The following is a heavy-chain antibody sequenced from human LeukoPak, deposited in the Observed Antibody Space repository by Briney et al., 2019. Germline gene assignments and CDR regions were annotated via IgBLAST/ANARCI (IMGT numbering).Heavy chain of an antibody. J-gene: IGHJ4*02. CDR1: GFTFNSAW. V-gene: IGHV3-15*01. CDR2: IKTETDGGTT. CDR3: TWSGLKIES. Sequence: GGSLRLSCAASGFTFNSAWMSWVRQAPGKGLEWVAQIKTETDGGTTDYAAPVKGRLTISRDGSKNMVFLQMNSLKTDDTALYYCTWSGLKIESWGQGTLVTVSS. D-gene: IGHD3-3*01.